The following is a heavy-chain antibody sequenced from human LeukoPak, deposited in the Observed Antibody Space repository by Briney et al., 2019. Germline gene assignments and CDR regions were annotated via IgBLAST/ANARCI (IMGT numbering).Heavy chain of an antibody. CDR3: ARDLYYCGSGSYYNRPYYYGMDV. V-gene: IGHV3-21*01. D-gene: IGHD3-10*01. CDR2: ISSSSSYI. Sequence: PGGSLRLSCAASGFTFSSYSMNWVRQAPGKGLEWVSSISSSSSYIYYADSVKGRFTISRDNAKNSLYLQMNSLRAEDTAVYYCARDLYYCGSGSYYNRPYYYGMDVWGKGTTVTVSS. J-gene: IGHJ6*04. CDR1: GFTFSSYS.